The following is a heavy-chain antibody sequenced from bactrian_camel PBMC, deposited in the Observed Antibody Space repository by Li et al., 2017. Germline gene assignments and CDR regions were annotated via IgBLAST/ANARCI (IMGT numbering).Heavy chain of an antibody. Sequence: HVQLVESGGGSVQSGGSLRLACVASGDDYRSFCMGWLRQPPGKEREGVATFESCGSLAYADSVKGRFTISEDSAKNTLYLQMNDLTPDDTAMYYCAARRGPLRELFRCGNDGDDPTDYWGQATQVTVS. J-gene: IGHJ4*01. CDR2: FESCGSL. V-gene: IGHV3S55*01. CDR3: AARRGPLRELFRCGNDGDDPTDY. CDR1: GDDYRSFC. D-gene: IGHD5*01.